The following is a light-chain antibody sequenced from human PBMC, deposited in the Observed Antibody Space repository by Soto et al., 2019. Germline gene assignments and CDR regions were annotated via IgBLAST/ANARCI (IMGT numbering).Light chain of an antibody. V-gene: IGKV3-15*01. CDR1: QVMGST. J-gene: IGKJ4*01. CDR2: YSS. Sequence: EIVMTQSPATLSVSPGEGDTLSCMAIQVMGSTLSWDQHKPFQTPRLLIYYSSTSATGVPARLSGSGSGTEFTLXINSLQSEEFAVYYCQRYNNWPLTFGGGTKVDIK. CDR3: QRYNNWPLT.